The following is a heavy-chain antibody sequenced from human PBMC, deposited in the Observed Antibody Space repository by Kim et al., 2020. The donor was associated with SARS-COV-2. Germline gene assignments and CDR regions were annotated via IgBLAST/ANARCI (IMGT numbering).Heavy chain of an antibody. CDR3: AINHSGPAGTGGA. D-gene: IGHD6-13*01. Sequence: GGSLRLSCAASGFTFSNHDMSWVRQAPGKGLEWVSTINGRDVSTYYADSVRGRFAISRYNPKKMLYLQMNNLRAEDTALYYCAINHSGPAGTGGAWGRGPTL. CDR1: GFTFSNHD. J-gene: IGHJ6*02. V-gene: IGHV3-23*01. CDR2: INGRDVST.